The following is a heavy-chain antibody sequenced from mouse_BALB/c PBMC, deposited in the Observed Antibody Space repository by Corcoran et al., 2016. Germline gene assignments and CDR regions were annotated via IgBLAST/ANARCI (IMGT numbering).Heavy chain of an antibody. Sequence: EVQLQQSGAELVKPGASVKLSCTASGFNIKDTYMHWVKQRPEQGLEWIGRIDPANGNTKYDPKFQGKATITADTSSNTAYLQRSSLSAEDTAVDYWADWDGAYWGQGTLVTVSA. V-gene: IGHV14-3*02. CDR3: ADWDGAY. D-gene: IGHD4-1*01. CDR2: IDPANGNT. J-gene: IGHJ3*01. CDR1: GFNIKDTY.